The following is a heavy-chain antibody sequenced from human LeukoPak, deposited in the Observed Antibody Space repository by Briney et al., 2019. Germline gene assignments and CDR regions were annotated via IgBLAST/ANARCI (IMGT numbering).Heavy chain of an antibody. CDR1: GYTFTSYG. D-gene: IGHD2-2*03. Sequence: ASMKVSCKASGYTFTSYGISWVRQAPGQGLEWLGWISAYNGNTNYAQKLQGRVTMTTDTSTSTAYMELRSLRSDDTAVYYCARDLDIVVVPASISHYYYGMDVWGQGTTVTVSS. V-gene: IGHV1-18*01. CDR2: ISAYNGNT. CDR3: ARDLDIVVVPASISHYYYGMDV. J-gene: IGHJ6*02.